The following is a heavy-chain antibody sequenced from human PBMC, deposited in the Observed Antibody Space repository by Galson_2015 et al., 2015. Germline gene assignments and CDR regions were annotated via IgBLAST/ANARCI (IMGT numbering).Heavy chain of an antibody. J-gene: IGHJ6*02. Sequence: SLRLSCAASGFTVSSYYMSWVRQAPGKGLEWVSVVYSGGSTYYADSVKGRFTISRDESTNTVYVQMNSLRAEDTAVYYCARALGATRDYDYYAMDVWGQGTTVTVSS. CDR2: VYSGGST. CDR1: GFTVSSYY. D-gene: IGHD1-26*01. V-gene: IGHV3-66*02. CDR3: ARALGATRDYDYYAMDV.